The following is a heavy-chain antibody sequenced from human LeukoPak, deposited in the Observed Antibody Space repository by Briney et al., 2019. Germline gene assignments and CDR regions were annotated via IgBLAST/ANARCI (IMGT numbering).Heavy chain of an antibody. CDR1: GGSISSSSYY. V-gene: IGHV4-39*01. J-gene: IGHJ4*02. D-gene: IGHD6-13*01. CDR3: AKQISVIAAAGG. CDR2: IYYSGST. Sequence: SETLSLTCTVSGGSISSSSYYWGWIRQPPGKGLEWIGSIYYSGSTYYNPSLKSRVTISVDTSKNQFSLKLSSVTAADTAVYYCAKQISVIAAAGGWGQGTLVTVSS.